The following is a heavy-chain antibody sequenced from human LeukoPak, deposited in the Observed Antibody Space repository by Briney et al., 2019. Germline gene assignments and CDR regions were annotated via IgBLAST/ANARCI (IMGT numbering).Heavy chain of an antibody. J-gene: IGHJ5*02. V-gene: IGHV1-2*02. CDR3: ARDATMIRGNRFDP. D-gene: IGHD3-10*01. CDR1: GFTFTGYY. Sequence: ASVRVSCKASGFTFTGYYTHWVRQAPGQGLEWMGWINPNTSGTIYAKKFQGRVTLTRDTSISTAYMELNGLTSDDTAVYYCARDATMIRGNRFDPWGQGTLVTVSS. CDR2: INPNTSGT.